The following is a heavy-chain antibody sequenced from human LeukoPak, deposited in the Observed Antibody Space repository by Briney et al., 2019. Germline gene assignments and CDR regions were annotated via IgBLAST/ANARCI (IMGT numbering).Heavy chain of an antibody. CDR2: IHYSGDT. J-gene: IGHJ4*02. CDR3: ARDSGGSYYFDY. V-gene: IGHV4-39*07. D-gene: IGHD1-26*01. CDR1: GGSTSSSNYY. Sequence: SETLSLTCTVSGGSTSSSNYYWGWIRQPPGKGLEWIGGIHYSGDTYYNPSLKSRVTISVDTSKNQFSLKLSSVTAADTAVYYCARDSGGSYYFDYWGQGTLVTVSS.